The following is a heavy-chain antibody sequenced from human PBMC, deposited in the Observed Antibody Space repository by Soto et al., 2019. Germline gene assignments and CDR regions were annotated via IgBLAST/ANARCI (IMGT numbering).Heavy chain of an antibody. CDR1: GGTFSSYA. CDR2: IIPIFGTA. D-gene: IGHD5-12*01. CDR3: AIRKEMATLYAPWFDP. Sequence: SVKVSCKASGGTFSSYAISWVRQAPGQGLEWMGGIIPIFGTANYAQKFQGRVTITADESTSTAYMELSSLRSEDTAVYYCAIRKEMATLYAPWFDPCGQGTLVTVSS. V-gene: IGHV1-69*13. J-gene: IGHJ5*02.